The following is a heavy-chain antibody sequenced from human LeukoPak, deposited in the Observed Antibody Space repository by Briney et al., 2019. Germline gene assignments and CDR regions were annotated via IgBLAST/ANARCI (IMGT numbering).Heavy chain of an antibody. Sequence: SVKVSCKASGGTFSSYAISWVRQAPGQGLEWMGRIIPILGIANYAQKFQGRVTITADKSTSTAYMELSSLRSEDTAVYYRARDGAQVATNYFDYWGQGTLVTVSS. D-gene: IGHD5-12*01. J-gene: IGHJ4*02. CDR2: IIPILGIA. CDR3: ARDGAQVATNYFDY. CDR1: GGTFSSYA. V-gene: IGHV1-69*04.